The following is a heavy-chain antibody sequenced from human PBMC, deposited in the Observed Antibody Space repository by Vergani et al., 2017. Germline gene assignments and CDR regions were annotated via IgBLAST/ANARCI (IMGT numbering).Heavy chain of an antibody. Sequence: EVQLLESWGGLVQPGGSLRLSCAASGFTFSSYAMSWVRQAPGKGLEWVSAISGSGGSTYYADSVKGRFTISRDNSKNTLYLQMNSLRAEDTAVYYCAKTPCSGGSCYSEGRWFDPWGQGTLVTVSS. D-gene: IGHD2-15*01. V-gene: IGHV3-23*01. CDR1: GFTFSSYA. J-gene: IGHJ5*02. CDR2: ISGSGGST. CDR3: AKTPCSGGSCYSEGRWFDP.